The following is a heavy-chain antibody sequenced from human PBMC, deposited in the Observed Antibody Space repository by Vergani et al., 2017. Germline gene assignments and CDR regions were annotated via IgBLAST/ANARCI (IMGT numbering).Heavy chain of an antibody. V-gene: IGHV1-18*01. Sequence: QVQLVQSGAEVKKPGASVKVSCKASGYTFTSYGISWVRQAPGQGLEWMGWISAYNGNTNYAQKLQGRVTMTTDTSTSTAYMELRSLRSDDTAVYYCAIDLRRLYSSGWYYFDYWGQGTLVTVSS. D-gene: IGHD6-19*01. CDR2: ISAYNGNT. J-gene: IGHJ4*02. CDR3: AIDLRRLYSSGWYYFDY. CDR1: GYTFTSYG.